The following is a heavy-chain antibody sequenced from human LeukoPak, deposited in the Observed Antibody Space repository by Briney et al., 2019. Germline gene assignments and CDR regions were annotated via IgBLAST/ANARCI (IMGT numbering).Heavy chain of an antibody. J-gene: IGHJ4*02. D-gene: IGHD2-21*02. Sequence: GGSLRLSCAASGFTFSSFSMNWFRQAPGKGLEWVSSISSNNNYLHYADSVKGRFSISRDNAKSSLFLQMHGLTVEDTAVYYCAKGGDYPDYFDYWGQGTLVTVSS. CDR3: AKGGDYPDYFDY. CDR1: GFTFSSFS. CDR2: ISSNNNYL. V-gene: IGHV3-21*01.